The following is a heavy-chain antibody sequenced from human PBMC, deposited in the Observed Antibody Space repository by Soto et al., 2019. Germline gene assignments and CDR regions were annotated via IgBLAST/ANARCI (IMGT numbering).Heavy chain of an antibody. V-gene: IGHV3-11*01. Sequence: SLRLSCAASGFPFSNYYMSWIRQAPGKGLEWLSYISNSGSTIYYADSVRGRFIISRDNAKNSVYLQMNSLRAEDAAVYYCARLYGAPWGGFDPWGQGTLVTVSS. J-gene: IGHJ5*02. CDR2: ISNSGSTI. CDR3: ARLYGAPWGGFDP. D-gene: IGHD3-16*01. CDR1: GFPFSNYY.